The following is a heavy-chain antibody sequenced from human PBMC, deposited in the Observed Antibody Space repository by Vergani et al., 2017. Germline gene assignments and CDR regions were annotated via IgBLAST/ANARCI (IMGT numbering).Heavy chain of an antibody. V-gene: IGHV4-39*01. D-gene: IGHD7-27*01. Sequence: QLQLQESGPGLVKPSETLSLTCTVPGGSISSSSYYWGWIRQPPGKGLEWIGSIYYSGSTYYNPSLKSRVTISVDTSKNQFSLKLSSVTAADTAVYYCARSLGTDAFDIWGQGTMVTVSS. CDR2: IYYSGST. CDR3: ARSLGTDAFDI. J-gene: IGHJ3*02. CDR1: GGSISSSSYY.